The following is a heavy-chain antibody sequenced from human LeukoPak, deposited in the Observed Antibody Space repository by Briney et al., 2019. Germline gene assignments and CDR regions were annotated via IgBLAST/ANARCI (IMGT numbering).Heavy chain of an antibody. CDR2: IYTSGST. Sequence: SQTLSLTCTVSGGSISSGSYYWSWIRQPAGKGLEWIGRIYTSGSTNYNPSLKSRVTISVDTSKNQFSLKLSSVTAADTAVYYCARGLSSYSGEYYFDYWGQGTLVTVSS. CDR1: GGSISSGSYY. CDR3: ARGLSSYSGEYYFDY. V-gene: IGHV4-61*02. D-gene: IGHD3-16*01. J-gene: IGHJ4*02.